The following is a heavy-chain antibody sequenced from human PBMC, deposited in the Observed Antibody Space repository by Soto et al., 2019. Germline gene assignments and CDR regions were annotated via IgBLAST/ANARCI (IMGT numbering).Heavy chain of an antibody. CDR1: GFIFSSYG. V-gene: IGHV3-33*01. J-gene: IGHJ6*02. CDR2: IWYDGSNK. Sequence: HPGGSLRLSCAASGFIFSSYGMHWVRQAPGKGLEWVAVIWYDGSNKYYADSVKGRFTISRDNSKNTLYLQMNSLRAEDTAVYYCARESTIAVAGGRYYYYGMDVWGQGTTVTVSS. D-gene: IGHD6-19*01. CDR3: ARESTIAVAGGRYYYYGMDV.